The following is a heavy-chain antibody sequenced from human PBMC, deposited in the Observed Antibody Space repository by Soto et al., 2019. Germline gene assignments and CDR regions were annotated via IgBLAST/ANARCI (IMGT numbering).Heavy chain of an antibody. V-gene: IGHV1-69*06. Sequence: QVRLEQSGAEVKKPGSSVRVSCQASGGALTSYPIHCVRQAPGQGLEWMGVIDPIVDTSNLAENFKTRLTLTADTSTKTVYMDLTSLRSDDTAIYFCATYPRPYKWTDIWGRGTQLTVSS. D-gene: IGHD1-20*01. CDR1: GGALTSYP. CDR2: IDPIVDTS. CDR3: ATYPRPYKWTDI. J-gene: IGHJ4*02.